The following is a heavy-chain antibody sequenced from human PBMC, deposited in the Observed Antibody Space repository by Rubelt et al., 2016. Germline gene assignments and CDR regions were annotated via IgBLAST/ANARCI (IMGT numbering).Heavy chain of an antibody. CDR2: LNEDGNDK. CDR3: ATESYYRFDN. Sequence: EVQLVESGGGLVQPGGSLRLSCAASGFTFSHFWMIWVCQVPGKGLAWVANLNEDGNDKYYVDSEKGRFTISRDNAKNSLCLKVNSLRADDTALYYCATESYYRFDNWGQGTLVTVSS. J-gene: IGHJ4*02. CDR1: GFTFSHFW. V-gene: IGHV3-7*01. D-gene: IGHD3-10*01.